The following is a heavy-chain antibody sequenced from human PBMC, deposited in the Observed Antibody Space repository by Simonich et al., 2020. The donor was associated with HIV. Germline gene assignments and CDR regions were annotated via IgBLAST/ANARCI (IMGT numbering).Heavy chain of an antibody. CDR2: IKHSRST. V-gene: IGHV4-34*01. CDR3: ARLTAGGLGEYFQH. CDR1: GGSFSGYY. D-gene: IGHD6-13*01. Sequence: QVQLQQWGAGLLKPSETLSLTCAVYGGSFSGYYWSWIRQPPGKGLEWIGEIKHSRSTNYNPSRKSRGTISVDTSKNQFSLKLSSVTAADTAVYYCARLTAGGLGEYFQHWGQGTLVTVSS. J-gene: IGHJ1*01.